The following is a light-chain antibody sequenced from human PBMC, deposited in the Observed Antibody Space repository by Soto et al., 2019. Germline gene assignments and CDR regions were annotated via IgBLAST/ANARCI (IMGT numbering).Light chain of an antibody. CDR3: QQYNSYPWT. V-gene: IGKV1-5*01. Sequence: DIQMTQSPSTLAASVGDRVTITCRASQSISSWLAWYQQKPGKAPKLLIYDGSSLESGVPSRFSGSASGTEFTLTISSLQPGDFATFYFQQYNSYPWTFGQGTMVEIK. J-gene: IGKJ1*01. CDR2: DGS. CDR1: QSISSW.